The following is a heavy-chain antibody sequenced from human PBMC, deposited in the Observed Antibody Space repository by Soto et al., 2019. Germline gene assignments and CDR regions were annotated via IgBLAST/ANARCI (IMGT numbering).Heavy chain of an antibody. CDR2: ISSTSSYT. CDR1: GFTFTSYA. J-gene: IGHJ4*02. D-gene: IGHD6-19*01. CDR3: SRDLALAGNY. V-gene: IGHV3-21*01. Sequence: PGGSLRIACAACGFTFTSYAMNWVRQTQEKGLEWVSSISSTSSYTHYSDSVKGRFTISRDNAKNSLFLQMNSLRAEETATYYCSRDLALAGNYWGQGVLVTVSS.